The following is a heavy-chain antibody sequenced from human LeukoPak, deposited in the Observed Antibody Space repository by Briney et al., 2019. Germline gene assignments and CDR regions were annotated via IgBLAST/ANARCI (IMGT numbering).Heavy chain of an antibody. CDR3: ALGEAAQPFDY. Sequence: SGGSLRLSCAASGFTFSSYWMSWVRQAPGKGLEWVANIKQDGSEKYYVDSVKGRFTISRDNAKNSLFLQMNSLRAEDTAVYYCALGEAAQPFDYWGQGTLVTVSS. CDR1: GFTFSSYW. CDR2: IKQDGSEK. J-gene: IGHJ4*02. D-gene: IGHD2-15*01. V-gene: IGHV3-7*01.